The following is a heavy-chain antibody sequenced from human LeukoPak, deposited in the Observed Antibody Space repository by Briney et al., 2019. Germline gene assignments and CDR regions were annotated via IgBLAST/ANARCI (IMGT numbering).Heavy chain of an antibody. CDR2: IWYDGSKK. CDR3: ARQRDYTFDY. Sequence: GGSLRLSCGASGFTFSRYGMHWVRQAPGKGLEWVAVIWYDGSKKYCADSVKGRFTISRDNSKNMLYLQMNSLRAEDTAVYYCARQRDYTFDYWGQGTLVTVSS. D-gene: IGHD4-11*01. V-gene: IGHV3-33*01. CDR1: GFTFSRYG. J-gene: IGHJ4*02.